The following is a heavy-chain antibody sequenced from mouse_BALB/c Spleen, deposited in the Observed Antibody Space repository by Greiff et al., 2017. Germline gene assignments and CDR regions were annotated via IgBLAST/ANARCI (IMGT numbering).Heavy chain of an antibody. D-gene: IGHD2-4*01. V-gene: IGHV2-9*02. CDR1: GFSLTSYG. CDR2: IWAGGST. J-gene: IGHJ3*01. Sequence: QVQLKESGPGLVAPSQSLSITCTVSGFSLTSYGVHWVRQPPGKGLEWLGVIWAGGSTNYNSALMSRLSISKDNSKSQVFLKMNSLQTDDTAMYYCARESTMITTNWFAYWGQGTLVTVSA. CDR3: ARESTMITTNWFAY.